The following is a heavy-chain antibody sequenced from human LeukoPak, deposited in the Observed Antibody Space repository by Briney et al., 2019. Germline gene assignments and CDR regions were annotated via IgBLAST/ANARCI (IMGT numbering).Heavy chain of an antibody. D-gene: IGHD3-22*01. Sequence: ASVKVSCKASGYTFTGHYMHWVRQAPGQGLEWMGWINPNSGGTNYAQKFQGRVTMTRDTSISTAYMELSRLRSDDTAVYYCARDVERAFTTFDYWGQGTLVTVSS. CDR1: GYTFTGHY. V-gene: IGHV1-2*02. CDR3: ARDVERAFTTFDY. J-gene: IGHJ4*02. CDR2: INPNSGGT.